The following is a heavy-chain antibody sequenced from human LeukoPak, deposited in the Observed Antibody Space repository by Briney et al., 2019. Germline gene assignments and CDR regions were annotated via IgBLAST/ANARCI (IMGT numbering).Heavy chain of an antibody. CDR2: ISGSGGST. D-gene: IGHD2-2*01. V-gene: IGHV3-23*01. CDR3: AKIIVVVPAAAYRDDY. CDR1: GFTFSSYA. J-gene: IGHJ4*02. Sequence: GGSLRLSCAASGFTFSSYAMSWVRQAPGKGLEWVSAISGSGGSTYYADSVMGRFTISRDNSKNTLYLQMNSLRAEDTAVYYCAKIIVVVPAAAYRDDYWGQGTLVTVSS.